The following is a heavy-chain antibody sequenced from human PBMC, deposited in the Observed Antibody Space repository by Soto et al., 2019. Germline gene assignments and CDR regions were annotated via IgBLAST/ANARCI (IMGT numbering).Heavy chain of an antibody. CDR2: IYWDDDK. CDR1: GFSLSTSGVG. D-gene: IGHD3-22*01. J-gene: IGHJ6*02. CDR3: AHSSGYWDDYYYYYGMDV. Sequence: QITLKESGPPLVKPTQTLTLTCTFSGFSLSTSGVGVGWIRQPPGKALEWLALIYWDDDKRYSPSLKSRLTITKDTSKNQVVLTMTNMDPVDTATYYCAHSSGYWDDYYYYYGMDVWGQGTTVTVSS. V-gene: IGHV2-5*02.